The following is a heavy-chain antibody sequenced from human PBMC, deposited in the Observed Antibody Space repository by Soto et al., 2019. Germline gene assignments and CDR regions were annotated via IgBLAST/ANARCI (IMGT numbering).Heavy chain of an antibody. CDR3: AREDYKYDLGALDF. CDR1: GFSFRTYA. V-gene: IGHV3-30-3*01. D-gene: IGHD4-4*01. CDR2: VSYDGGTR. Sequence: QVQLVESGGGVVQPGRSLRLSCVASGFSFRTYAMQWVRQAPGKGLEWVAVVSYDGGTRFYADSVRGRFTISRDNSKSTLYLDIHSLTIEDTAFYYCAREDYKYDLGALDFWGRGALVAVSS. J-gene: IGHJ4*02.